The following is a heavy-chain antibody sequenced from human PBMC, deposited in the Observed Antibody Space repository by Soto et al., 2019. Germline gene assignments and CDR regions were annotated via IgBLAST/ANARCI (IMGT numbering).Heavy chain of an antibody. Sequence: PGGSLRLSCAASGFTVSSNYMSWVRQAPGKGLEWVSVIYSGGSTYYADSVKGRFTISRDNSKNTLYLQMNSLRAEDTAVYYCAREKRWLHHDAFDIWGQGTMVTVSS. D-gene: IGHD5-12*01. V-gene: IGHV3-53*01. CDR2: IYSGGST. CDR3: AREKRWLHHDAFDI. CDR1: GFTVSSNY. J-gene: IGHJ3*02.